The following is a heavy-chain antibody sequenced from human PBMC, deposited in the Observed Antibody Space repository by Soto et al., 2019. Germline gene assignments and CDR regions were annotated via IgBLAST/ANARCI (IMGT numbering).Heavy chain of an antibody. D-gene: IGHD3-10*01. CDR1: GYTFTNYG. CDR3: ARGVGSGTYYNQYNWFDP. CDR2: INTYNGNT. J-gene: IGHJ5*02. Sequence: QVQLVQSGAEVKKPGASVKVSCKASGYTFTNYGISWVRQAPGQGLEWMGWINTYNGNTNHAQKLQGRVTMTPDTSTSTAYMEVRSLRSDDTAVYYCARGVGSGTYYNQYNWFDPWGQGTLVTVSS. V-gene: IGHV1-18*01.